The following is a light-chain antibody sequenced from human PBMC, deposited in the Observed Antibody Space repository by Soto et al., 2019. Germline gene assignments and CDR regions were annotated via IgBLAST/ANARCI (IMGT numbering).Light chain of an antibody. CDR2: GAS. V-gene: IGKV3-20*01. J-gene: IGKJ2*01. Sequence: EIVLTQSTGILSLSPGEGATLSCRASQSVSSSSLGWYQQKPGQAPRLLIYGASTRATGIPDRFRGSGSGTDFTLTISRLEPEDFAVYFCQQCDSSPYTFGQGTKLEIK. CDR3: QQCDSSPYT. CDR1: QSVSSSS.